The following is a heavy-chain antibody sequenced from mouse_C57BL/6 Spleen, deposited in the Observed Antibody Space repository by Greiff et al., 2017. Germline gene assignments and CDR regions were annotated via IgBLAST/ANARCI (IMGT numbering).Heavy chain of an antibody. J-gene: IGHJ2*01. CDR3: ARLDYYGKGDY. CDR2: IDPSDSET. V-gene: IGHV1-52*01. Sequence: VQLQQPGAELVRPGSSVKLSCKASGYTFTSYWMHWVKQRPIQGLEWIGNIDPSDSETHYNQKFKDKATLTVDKSSSTAYMQLSSLTSEDSAVYYCARLDYYGKGDYWGQGTTLTVSS. D-gene: IGHD1-1*01. CDR1: GYTFTSYW.